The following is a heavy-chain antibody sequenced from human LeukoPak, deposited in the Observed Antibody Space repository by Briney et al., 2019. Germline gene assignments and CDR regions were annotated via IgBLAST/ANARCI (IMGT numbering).Heavy chain of an antibody. CDR3: AKGPGPYYYYYMDV. CDR2: FDPEDGET. CDR1: GYTLTELS. V-gene: IGHV1-24*01. J-gene: IGHJ6*03. Sequence: ASVKISCKVSGYTLTELSMHWVRQAPGKGLEWMGGFDPEDGETIYAQKFQGRVTMTEDTSTDTAYMELTSLRAEDTALYYCAKGPGPYYYYYMDVWGKGTTVTISS.